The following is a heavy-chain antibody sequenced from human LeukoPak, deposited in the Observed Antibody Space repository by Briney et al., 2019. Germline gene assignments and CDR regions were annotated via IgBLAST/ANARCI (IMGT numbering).Heavy chain of an antibody. Sequence: SETLSLTCTVSGGSISSYYWSWIRQPPGKGLEWIGYIYYSGSTNYNPSLKSRITISVDTSKNQFSLKLSSVTAADTAVYYCARESSSSSGPGAFDIWGQGTMVTVSS. J-gene: IGHJ3*02. CDR1: GGSISSYY. D-gene: IGHD6-13*01. CDR2: IYYSGST. CDR3: ARESSSSSGPGAFDI. V-gene: IGHV4-59*01.